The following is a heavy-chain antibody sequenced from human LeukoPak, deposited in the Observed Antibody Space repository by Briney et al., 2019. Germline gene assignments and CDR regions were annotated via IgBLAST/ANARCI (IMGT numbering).Heavy chain of an antibody. CDR1: GAIFTTYC. Sequence: LKISCTGSGAIFTTYCISVVRQLPGTVLECIRRIAPSDSYANYSPSFQVHFPFPLDKSIPTAYLHLGSLTASDTALYYVARQPGLPAAAVACWGQGTLVPASS. CDR3: ARQPGLPAAAVAC. J-gene: IGHJ4*02. CDR2: IAPSDSYA. D-gene: IGHD6-25*01. V-gene: IGHV5-10-1*01.